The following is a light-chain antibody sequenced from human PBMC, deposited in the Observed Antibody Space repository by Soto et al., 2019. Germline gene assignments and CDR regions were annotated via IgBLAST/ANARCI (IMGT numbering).Light chain of an antibody. J-gene: IGKJ3*01. CDR2: AAS. CDR1: QGISTY. Sequence: IQLTQSPSSLSASVGDRVTITCRASQGISTYLAWYQQKPGRAPKLLIFAASTLQSGIPSRFSGSGSGTDFTLTISSLQPEDIATYYCQYCDYLPLFGPGTTVDLK. CDR3: QYCDYLPL. V-gene: IGKV1-9*01.